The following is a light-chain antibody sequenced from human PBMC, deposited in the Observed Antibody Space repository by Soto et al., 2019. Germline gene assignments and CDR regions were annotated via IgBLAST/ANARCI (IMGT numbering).Light chain of an antibody. Sequence: DIQMTQSPSSLSASVRDRVTITCRASQSISTYLNWYQQKPGKVPKLLIYAASTLQSGVPSRFRGSGSGTGFTLTTSSLQPEDFATYYCQQSYNSPWTFAQGTKVYIK. CDR1: QSISTY. V-gene: IGKV1-39*01. CDR3: QQSYNSPWT. CDR2: AAS. J-gene: IGKJ1*01.